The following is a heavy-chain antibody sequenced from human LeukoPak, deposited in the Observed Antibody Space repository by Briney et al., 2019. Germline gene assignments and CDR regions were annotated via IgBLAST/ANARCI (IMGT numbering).Heavy chain of an antibody. V-gene: IGHV1-46*01. CDR3: ARVYYDFWSGYYTGIDY. CDR1: GYTFTSYY. Sequence: ASVKVSCKASGYTFTSYYMHWVRQAPGQGLEWMGIINPSGGSTSYAQKFQGRVTMTRDMSTSTVYMELSSLRSEDTAVYYCARVYYDFWSGYYTGIDYWGQGTLVTVSS. J-gene: IGHJ4*02. D-gene: IGHD3-3*01. CDR2: INPSGGST.